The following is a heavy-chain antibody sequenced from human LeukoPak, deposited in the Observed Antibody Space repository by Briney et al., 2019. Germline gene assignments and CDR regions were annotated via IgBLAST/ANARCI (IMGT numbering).Heavy chain of an antibody. CDR1: GFTFSRYW. CDR3: TSRGGSATEGYYFDY. D-gene: IGHD6-13*01. J-gene: IGHJ4*02. V-gene: IGHV3-74*01. CDR2: ISSDGSTT. Sequence: GGSLRLSCAASGFTFSRYWMHWVRQAPGKGLVWVSFISSDGSTTSYADSVKGRFTISRENAKNTLYLQMNSLGVEDTAVYYCTSRGGSATEGYYFDYWGQGTLVTVSS.